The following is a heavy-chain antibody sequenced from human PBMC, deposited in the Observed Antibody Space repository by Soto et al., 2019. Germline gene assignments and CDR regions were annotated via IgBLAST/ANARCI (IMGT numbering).Heavy chain of an antibody. CDR1: GYTFSTYL. D-gene: IGHD6-6*01. CDR2: ISISTGDT. Sequence: QVQLVQSGAEVKKPGASVTASCKASGYTFSTYLIAWVRQAPGQGLEWMGWISISTGDTDYAQNLQGRVTLTTDKSSSTAYMELRSLRPDDTALYYCARDGPGRPYGMDVWGQGTPVIVSS. J-gene: IGHJ6*02. V-gene: IGHV1-18*01. CDR3: ARDGPGRPYGMDV.